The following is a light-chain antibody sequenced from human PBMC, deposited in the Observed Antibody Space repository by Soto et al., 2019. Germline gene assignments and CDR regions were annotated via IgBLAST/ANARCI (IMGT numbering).Light chain of an antibody. CDR3: QLWDSSTDHVV. J-gene: IGLJ2*01. CDR1: NIGNTG. Sequence: SYELTQPPSVSVAPGQTARITCGGNNIGNTGVHWYQQKPGQAPVLVVYDDNDRPSGIPERFSGSNSGNTATLTINRVEAGDEADFYCQLWDSSTDHVVFGGGTK. V-gene: IGLV3-21*02. CDR2: DDN.